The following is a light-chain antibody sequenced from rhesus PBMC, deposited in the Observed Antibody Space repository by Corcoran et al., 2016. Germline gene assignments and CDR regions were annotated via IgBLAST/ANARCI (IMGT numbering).Light chain of an antibody. CDR2: YAT. V-gene: IGKV1-25*02. Sequence: DIQMTQSPSSVSASVGDRVAITCRASQDIRTYFAWYQQKPGKVPRLLVYYATNVQRGVPSRFSGSGSGTEFTLTISGLQPEDFATYYCQQYNDLVTFGGGTKVEIK. CDR1: QDIRTY. J-gene: IGKJ4*01. CDR3: QQYNDLVT.